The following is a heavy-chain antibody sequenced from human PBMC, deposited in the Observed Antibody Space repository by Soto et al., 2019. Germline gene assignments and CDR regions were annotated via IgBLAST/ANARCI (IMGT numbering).Heavy chain of an antibody. D-gene: IGHD3-16*02. CDR3: VGGVIVNGLAFDI. CDR2: MNPNSGNT. CDR1: GYTFTSYD. Sequence: ASVKVSCKASGYTFTSYDINWVRQATGQGLEWMGWMNPNSGNTGYAQKFQGRVTMTRNTSISTAYMELSSLRSEDTAVYYCVGGVIVNGLAFDIWGQGTMVTVSS. J-gene: IGHJ3*02. V-gene: IGHV1-8*01.